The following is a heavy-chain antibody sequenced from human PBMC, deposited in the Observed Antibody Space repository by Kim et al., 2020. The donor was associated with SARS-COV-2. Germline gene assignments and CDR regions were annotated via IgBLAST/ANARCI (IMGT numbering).Heavy chain of an antibody. J-gene: IGHJ4*02. CDR2: IYYSGST. Sequence: SETLSLTCTVSGGSISSYYWSWIRQPPGKGLEWIGYIYYSGSTNYNPSLKSRVTISVDTSKNQSSLKLSSVTAADTAVYYCARGDTKDSSSSWYPYYFDYWGQGTLVTVSS. D-gene: IGHD6-13*01. CDR3: ARGDTKDSSSSWYPYYFDY. CDR1: GGSISSYY. V-gene: IGHV4-59*13.